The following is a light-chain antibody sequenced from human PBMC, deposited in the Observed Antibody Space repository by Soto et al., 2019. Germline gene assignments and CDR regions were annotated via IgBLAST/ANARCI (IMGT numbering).Light chain of an antibody. CDR3: SSYTSSSTRV. V-gene: IGLV2-14*01. CDR1: SSDVGSYNY. CDR2: DVS. Sequence: QSALTQPASVSGSPGQSITISCTGTSSDVGSYNYVSWYQQHPAKAPKLMIYDVSNRPSGVSNRFSGSKSGNTASLTISGLQSEDEDDYYCSSYTSSSTRVFGGGTKLTVL. J-gene: IGLJ3*02.